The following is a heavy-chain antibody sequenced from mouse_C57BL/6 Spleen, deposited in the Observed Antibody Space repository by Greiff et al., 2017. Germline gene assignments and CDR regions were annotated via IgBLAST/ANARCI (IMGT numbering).Heavy chain of an antibody. CDR2: IDPSDSET. J-gene: IGHJ3*01. V-gene: IGHV1-52*01. CDR3: AREGDGDYGGFAY. CDR1: GYTFTSYW. D-gene: IGHD2-13*01. Sequence: VQLQQPGAELVRPGSSVKLSCKASGYTFTSYWMHWVKQRPIQGLEWIGNIDPSDSETHYNQKFKDKATLTVDKSSSTAYMQLSSLTSEASAVYYCAREGDGDYGGFAYWGQGTLVTVSA.